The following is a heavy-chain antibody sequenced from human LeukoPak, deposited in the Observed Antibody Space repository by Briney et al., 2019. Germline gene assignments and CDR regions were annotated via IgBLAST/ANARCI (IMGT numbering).Heavy chain of an antibody. CDR1: GFTFSSFA. V-gene: IGHV3-30-3*01. J-gene: IGHJ4*02. CDR3: AKVNSNNFDY. Sequence: QPGGSLRLSCAASGFTFSSFAMHWVRQAPGKGLEWVAFISFDGSNEYYADSVKGRFTISRDNSKNTLYLQMNSLRVEDTAVYYCAKVNSNNFDYWGQGTLVTVSS. D-gene: IGHD1/OR15-1a*01. CDR2: ISFDGSNE.